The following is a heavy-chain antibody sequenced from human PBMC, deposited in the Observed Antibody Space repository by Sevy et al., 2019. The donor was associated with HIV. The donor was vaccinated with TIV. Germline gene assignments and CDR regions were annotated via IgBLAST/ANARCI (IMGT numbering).Heavy chain of an antibody. D-gene: IGHD6-13*01. J-gene: IGHJ3*02. V-gene: IGHV3-21*01. CDR1: GLTFSSYH. CDR3: ATRQLVWDAFDI. Sequence: GGSLRLSCAASGLTFSSYHMNWVRQAPGKGLEWVSSISGSSNYIFYADSVKGRFTISRDNANNSLSLQMNSLRAEDTAIYSCATRQLVWDAFDIWGQGTLVTVSS. CDR2: ISGSSNYI.